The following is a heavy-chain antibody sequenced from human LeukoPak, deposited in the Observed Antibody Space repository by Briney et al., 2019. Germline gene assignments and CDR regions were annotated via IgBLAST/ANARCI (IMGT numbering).Heavy chain of an antibody. CDR1: GGSISSSSYY. CDR2: IYYSGST. J-gene: IGHJ6*02. D-gene: IGHD6-19*01. CDR3: ARRSSSSWQWLVPGLDYYGMDV. Sequence: SETLSLTCTVSGGSISSSSYYWGWIRQPPGKGLEWIGSIYYSGSTYYNPSLKSRVTISVDTSKNQFSLKLSSVTAADTAVYYCARRSSSSWQWLVPGLDYYGMDVWGQGTTVTVSS. V-gene: IGHV4-39*01.